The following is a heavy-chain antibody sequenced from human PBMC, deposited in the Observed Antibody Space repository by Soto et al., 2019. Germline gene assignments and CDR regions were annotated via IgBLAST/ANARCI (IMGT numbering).Heavy chain of an antibody. CDR1: GFIFRDYW. V-gene: IGHV3-7*01. J-gene: IGHJ4*02. Sequence: EVQLVESGGGLVQPGGSLRLSCAASGFIFRDYWMTWVRQVPVKGLEWVANINQDGREKCYMDSVKGRFTISRDNAKNSLDLQMNSLRADDTAVYYCARDPWDYWGQGTLVTVSS. CDR2: INQDGREK. CDR3: ARDPWDY.